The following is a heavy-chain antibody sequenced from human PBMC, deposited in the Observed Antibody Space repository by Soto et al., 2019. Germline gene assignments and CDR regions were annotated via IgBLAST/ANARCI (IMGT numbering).Heavy chain of an antibody. J-gene: IGHJ5*02. Sequence: SETLSLTCAVYGGSFSGYYWSWIRQPPGKGLEWIGEINHSGSTNYNPSLKSRVTISVDTSKNQFSLKLSSVTAADTAVYYCARGSWHDYGDYYWFDPWGQGTLVTVSS. CDR2: INHSGST. CDR1: GGSFSGYY. V-gene: IGHV4-34*01. CDR3: ARGSWHDYGDYYWFDP. D-gene: IGHD4-17*01.